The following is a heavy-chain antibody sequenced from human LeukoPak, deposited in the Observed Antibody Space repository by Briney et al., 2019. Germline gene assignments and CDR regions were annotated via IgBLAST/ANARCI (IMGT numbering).Heavy chain of an antibody. Sequence: PSETLSLTCTVSGGSIGSYYWSWIRQPPGKGLEWIGYIYYSGTTDYNPSLKSRVFMSIDTSNSQFSLKLSSVTAADTAVYYCARVAYYYGSGSYFYFDYWGQGTLVTVSS. CDR1: GGSIGSYY. CDR2: IYYSGTT. J-gene: IGHJ4*02. D-gene: IGHD3-10*01. V-gene: IGHV4-59*01. CDR3: ARVAYYYGSGSYFYFDY.